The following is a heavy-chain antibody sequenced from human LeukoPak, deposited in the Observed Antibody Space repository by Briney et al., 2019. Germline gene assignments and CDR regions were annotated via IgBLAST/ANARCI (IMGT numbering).Heavy chain of an antibody. CDR3: ARGLNYYYGMDV. CDR2: IKQDGSEK. J-gene: IGHJ6*02. Sequence: GGSLSLSCAASGFTFSDYYMSWIRQAPGKGLEWVANIKQDGSEKYYVDSVKGRFTISRDNAKNSLYLQMNSLRAEDTAVYYCARGLNYYYGMDVWGQGTTVTVSS. V-gene: IGHV3-7*01. D-gene: IGHD2-21*02. CDR1: GFTFSDYY.